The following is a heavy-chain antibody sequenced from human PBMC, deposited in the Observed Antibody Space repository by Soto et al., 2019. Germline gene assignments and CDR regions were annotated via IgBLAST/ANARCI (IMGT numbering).Heavy chain of an antibody. CDR1: GFFLSGYP. V-gene: IGHV3-23*01. D-gene: IGHD6-19*01. J-gene: IGHJ4*02. CDR3: AKARDQQWVRLPFDY. CDR2: FSATSENT. Sequence: EVQLLESGGGWEQPGGSLRLPCLASGFFLSGYPMTWVRQAPGKGLEWVSSFSATSENTYYADSVRGRFTISRDNSKNTLFLQMNSLTAEDTAMYYCAKARDQQWVRLPFDYWGQGILVIVSS.